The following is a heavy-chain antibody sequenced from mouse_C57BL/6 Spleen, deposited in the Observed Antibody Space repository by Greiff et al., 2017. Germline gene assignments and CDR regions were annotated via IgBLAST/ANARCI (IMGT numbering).Heavy chain of an antibody. CDR1: GYTFTSYW. D-gene: IGHD2-4*01. V-gene: IGHV1-53*01. CDR2: INPSNGGT. Sequence: VKLQQPGTELVKPGASVKLSCKASGYTFTSYWMHWVKQRPGQGLEWIGNINPSNGGTNYNEKFKSKATLTVDKSSSTAYMQLSSLTSEDSAVYYCARGGYYDYDGDWYFDVWGTGTTVTVSS. J-gene: IGHJ1*03. CDR3: ARGGYYDYDGDWYFDV.